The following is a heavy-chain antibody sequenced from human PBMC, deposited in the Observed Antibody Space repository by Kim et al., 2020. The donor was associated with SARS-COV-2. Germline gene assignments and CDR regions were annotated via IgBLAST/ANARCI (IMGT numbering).Heavy chain of an antibody. V-gene: IGHV1-8*01. J-gene: IGHJ2*01. CDR2: MNPNSGNT. D-gene: IGHD3-10*01. CDR3: ARDLREAHYGSGLYFDL. CDR1: GYTFTSYD. Sequence: ASVKVSCKASGYTFTSYDINWVRQATGQGLEWMGWMNPNSGNTGYAQKFQGRVTMTRNTSISTAYMELSSLRSEDTAVYYCARDLREAHYGSGLYFDLWGRGTLVTVSS.